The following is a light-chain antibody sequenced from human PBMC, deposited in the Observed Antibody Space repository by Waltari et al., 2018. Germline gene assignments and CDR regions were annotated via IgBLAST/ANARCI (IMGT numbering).Light chain of an antibody. CDR1: TSDVGTYNY. V-gene: IGLV2-14*03. Sequence: QSALTQPASVSGSPGQSITISCPGTTSDVGTYNYVSWYQQHPGKAPKLIIFDVSIRPAVVSNRCSGSKSGNTASQTISGLQAEDEADYYCSSYISSSTLELFGGGTSLTVL. CDR2: DVS. CDR3: SSYISSSTLEL. J-gene: IGLJ2*01.